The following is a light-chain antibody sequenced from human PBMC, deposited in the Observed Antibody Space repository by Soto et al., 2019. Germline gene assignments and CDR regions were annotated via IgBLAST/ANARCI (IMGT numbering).Light chain of an antibody. CDR1: TSNVVSNT. CDR3: AAWDAGLRAVV. CDR2: TDN. V-gene: IGLV1-44*01. Sequence: QAVLTQPPSMSGTPGQRVTISCSGTTSNVVSNTVNWYQQLQGAAHKLLIYTDNQRPSRVPDRFSGSKSGTSASLALSGLLSEDEADYYCAAWDAGLRAVVFGGGTQLTVL. J-gene: IGLJ2*01.